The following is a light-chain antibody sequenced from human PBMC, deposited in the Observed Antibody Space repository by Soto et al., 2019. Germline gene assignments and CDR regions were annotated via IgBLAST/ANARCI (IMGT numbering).Light chain of an antibody. CDR2: DAS. CDR1: ENIYTSY. CDR3: QRYGGSPPYT. J-gene: IGKJ2*01. Sequence: VLTQSPGTLSLSPGARATLSCRASENIYTSYVAWFQQRPGQPPRLLIYDASSRAAGVPDSFSGSGSGTDFTLTISRLEPEDFALYYCQRYGGSPPYTFGQGTKVEIK. V-gene: IGKV3-20*01.